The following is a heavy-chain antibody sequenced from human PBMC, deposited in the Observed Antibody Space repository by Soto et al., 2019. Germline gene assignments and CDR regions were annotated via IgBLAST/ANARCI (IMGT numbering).Heavy chain of an antibody. D-gene: IGHD3-10*01. CDR3: ARTEMGARQRSPGTIDY. J-gene: IGHJ4*02. Sequence: SETLSLTCAGYGGSFSGYYWSWIRQPPGKGLEWIGEINHSGSTNYNPSLKSRVTISVDTSKNQFSLKLSSVTAADTAVYYCARTEMGARQRSPGTIDYWGQGTLVTVSS. CDR2: INHSGST. CDR1: GGSFSGYY. V-gene: IGHV4-34*01.